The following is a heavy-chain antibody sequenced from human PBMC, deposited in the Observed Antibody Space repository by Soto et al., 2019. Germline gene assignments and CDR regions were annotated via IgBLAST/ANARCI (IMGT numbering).Heavy chain of an antibody. Sequence: GDSVRLTCAVSRLTSKCYIMNCDRQSQAKGLEWVSSISSSSSYIYYADSVKGRFTISRDNAKNSLYLQMNSLRAEDTAVYYCARVALPKIIVATYDAFDIWGQGTMVTVSS. CDR2: ISSSSSYI. V-gene: IGHV3-21*01. J-gene: IGHJ3*02. CDR1: RLTSKCYI. D-gene: IGHD5-12*01. CDR3: ARVALPKIIVATYDAFDI.